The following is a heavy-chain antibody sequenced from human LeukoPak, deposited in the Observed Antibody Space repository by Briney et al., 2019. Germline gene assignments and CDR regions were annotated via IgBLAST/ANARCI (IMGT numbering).Heavy chain of an antibody. D-gene: IGHD6-13*01. CDR3: AREGQEQQLRNYMDV. CDR1: GGTFSSYA. J-gene: IGHJ4*02. V-gene: IGHV1-69*05. Sequence: GASVKVSCKASGGTFSSYAISWVRQAPGQGLEWMGGIIPIFGTANYAQKFQGRVTITTDESTSTAYMELSSLRSEDTAVYYCAREGQEQQLRNYMDVWGQGTLVTVSS. CDR2: IIPIFGTA.